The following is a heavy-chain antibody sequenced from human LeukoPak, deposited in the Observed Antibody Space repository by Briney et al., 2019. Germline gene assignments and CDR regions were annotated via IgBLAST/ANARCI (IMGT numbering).Heavy chain of an antibody. CDR2: IPYNGSNK. J-gene: IGHJ6*02. V-gene: IGHV3-30-3*01. D-gene: IGHD2/OR15-2a*01. CDR1: GFTFSSYA. CDR3: AREEDSTTIRSSYGMDA. Sequence: GGSLRLSCAASGFTFSSYAMHWVRQAPGKGLEWVPVIPYNGSNKYYADSVKARFTISRDNSKNTLYLQMNSLRAEDTAVYYCAREEDSTTIRSSYGMDAWGQGTTVTVSS.